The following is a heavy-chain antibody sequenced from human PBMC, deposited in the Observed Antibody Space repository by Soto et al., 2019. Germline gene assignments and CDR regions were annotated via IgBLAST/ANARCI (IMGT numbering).Heavy chain of an antibody. V-gene: IGHV4-59*08. J-gene: IGHJ4*02. Sequence: SETLSLTCTVSGDSINNYYWSWIRQPPGKGLEWIGDIYDSGNTNYNPSLKSRVTISVDTSKNQFSLKLSSVTAADTAVYHCARHPSRWYFDYSGQGTLVTVSS. CDR2: IYDSGNT. CDR3: ARHPSRWYFDY. D-gene: IGHD1-20*01. CDR1: GDSINNYY.